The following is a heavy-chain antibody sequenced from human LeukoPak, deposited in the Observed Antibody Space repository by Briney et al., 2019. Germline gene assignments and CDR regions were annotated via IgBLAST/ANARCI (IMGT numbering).Heavy chain of an antibody. Sequence: PGGSLRLPCAASGFTFRDAWMSWVRQAPGKGLEWVGRIKSKTDGGTTDYAAPVKGRFTISRDDSKNTLYLHMNSLKTEDTAVYYCTTEGVGATWKYYFDYWGQGTLVTVSS. D-gene: IGHD1-26*01. V-gene: IGHV3-15*01. CDR3: TTEGVGATWKYYFDY. CDR2: IKSKTDGGTT. J-gene: IGHJ4*02. CDR1: GFTFRDAW.